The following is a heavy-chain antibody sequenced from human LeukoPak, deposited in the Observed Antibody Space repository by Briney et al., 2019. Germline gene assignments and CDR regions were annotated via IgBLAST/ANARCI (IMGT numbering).Heavy chain of an antibody. D-gene: IGHD6-19*01. CDR3: ARGKVVAGTPGQNSWDY. Sequence: PSETLSLTCTVSGGSIRSYYWNWIRQPAGKGLEWIGRIYTSGSTNYNPSLKSRLTMSVDTSKNQFSLQLNSVTAADTAVYYCARGKVVAGTPGQNSWDYWGQGTLVTVSS. J-gene: IGHJ4*02. CDR2: IYTSGST. V-gene: IGHV4-4*07. CDR1: GGSIRSYY.